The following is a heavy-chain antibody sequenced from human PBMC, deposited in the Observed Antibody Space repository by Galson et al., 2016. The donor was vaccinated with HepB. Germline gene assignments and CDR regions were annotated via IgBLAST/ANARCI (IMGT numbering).Heavy chain of an antibody. V-gene: IGHV4-59*01. CDR1: RGSISRYY. CDR3: AGDHGSSGWLY. J-gene: IGHJ4*02. D-gene: IGHD6-25*01. Sequence: SETLSPTCIVSRGSISRYYWSWVRQPPGKGLEWIGDIYYSASTKYNPPLKSRVTISVDRSKTQFCLELRSVTAADSAVYYCAGDHGSSGWLYLGQGILVTVSS. CDR2: IYYSAST.